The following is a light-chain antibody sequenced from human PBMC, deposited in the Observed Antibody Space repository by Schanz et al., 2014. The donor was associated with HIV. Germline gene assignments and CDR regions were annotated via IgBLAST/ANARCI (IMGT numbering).Light chain of an antibody. J-gene: IGKJ2*01. Sequence: EIVLTQSPGTLSLSPGERATLSCRASQSVSSNYLAWYQQKPGQSPRLLIYGASSRATGIPDRFSGSGSGTDFTLTISRLEAEDFAVYYCQQYGTSPLYTFGQGTKLEI. CDR2: GAS. CDR3: QQYGTSPLYT. V-gene: IGKV3-20*01. CDR1: QSVSSNY.